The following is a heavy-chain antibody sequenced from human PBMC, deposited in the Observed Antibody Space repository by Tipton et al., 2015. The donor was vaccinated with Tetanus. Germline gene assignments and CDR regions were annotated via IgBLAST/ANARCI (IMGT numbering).Heavy chain of an antibody. CDR3: ARGTGDY. Sequence: TLSLTCTVSGGSVGRGAYYWSWIRQPPGKGLEWIGYIYYSGSTNYNPSLKSRVTISVDTSKNQFSLKLSSVTAADTAVYYCARGTGDYWGQGTLVTVSS. J-gene: IGHJ4*02. D-gene: IGHD1-14*01. V-gene: IGHV4-61*08. CDR1: GGSVGRGAYY. CDR2: IYYSGST.